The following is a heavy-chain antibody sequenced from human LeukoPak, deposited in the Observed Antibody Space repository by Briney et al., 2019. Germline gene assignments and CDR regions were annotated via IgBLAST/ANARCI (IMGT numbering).Heavy chain of an antibody. CDR3: ASAYSSSWYGGVDY. CDR2: IIPIFGTA. D-gene: IGHD6-13*01. J-gene: IGHJ4*02. V-gene: IGHV1-69*13. CDR1: GGTFSSYA. Sequence: GASVKVSSKASGGTFSSYAISWVRQAPGQGLEWMGGIIPIFGTANYAQKFQGRVTITADESTSTAYMELSSLRSEDTAVYYCASAYSSSWYGGVDYWGQGTLVTVSS.